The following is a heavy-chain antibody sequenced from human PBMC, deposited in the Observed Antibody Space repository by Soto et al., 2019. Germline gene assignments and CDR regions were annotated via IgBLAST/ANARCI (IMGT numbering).Heavy chain of an antibody. CDR3: AVGYCSSTSCPGHYYFDY. CDR2: IIPIFGTA. CDR1: GGTFSSYA. V-gene: IGHV1-69*13. D-gene: IGHD2-2*01. J-gene: IGHJ4*02. Sequence: SVKVSCKASGGTFSSYAISWVRQAPGQGLEWMGGIIPIFGTANYAQKFQGRVTITADESTSTAYMELSSLRSEDTAVYYCAVGYCSSTSCPGHYYFDYWGQGTRVTVPS.